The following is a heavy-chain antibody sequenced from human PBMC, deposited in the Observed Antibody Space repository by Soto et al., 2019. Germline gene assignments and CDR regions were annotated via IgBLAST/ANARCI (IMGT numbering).Heavy chain of an antibody. D-gene: IGHD5-18*01. CDR2: ISGSGGST. V-gene: IGHV3-23*01. Sequence: GGSLRLSCAASGFTLSSYAMSWVRQAPGKGLEWVSTISGSGGSTYYAGSVKGRFTISRDNSKNTLYLQMNSLRAEDTAVYYCAQVRGYISGNPSDYWGQGTLVTVSS. J-gene: IGHJ4*02. CDR1: GFTLSSYA. CDR3: AQVRGYISGNPSDY.